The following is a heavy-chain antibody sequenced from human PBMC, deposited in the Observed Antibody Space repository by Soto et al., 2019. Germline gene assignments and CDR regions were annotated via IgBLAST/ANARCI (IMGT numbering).Heavy chain of an antibody. CDR2: ISAYNGNT. CDR3: ARDPIVGATLFNWFDP. J-gene: IGHJ5*02. CDR1: GYTFTSYG. D-gene: IGHD1-26*01. V-gene: IGHV1-18*01. Sequence: QVQLVQSGAEVKKPGASVKVSCKASGYTFTSYGISWVRQAPGQGLEWMGWISAYNGNTNYAQKLQGRVTMTTDTSTSTVYMELWSLRSDDTAVYYCARDPIVGATLFNWFDPCGQGTLVTVSS.